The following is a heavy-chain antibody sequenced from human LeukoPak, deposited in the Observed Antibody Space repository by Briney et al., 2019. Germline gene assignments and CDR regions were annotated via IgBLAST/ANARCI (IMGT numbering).Heavy chain of an antibody. CDR1: GFTFNDYA. CDR3: AKDYPEFDY. V-gene: IGHV3-30*02. J-gene: IGHJ4*02. Sequence: GGSLRLSCAASGFTFNDYAMHRVRQAPGKGLEWVAFIRFDGSAKYYAGSVKGRFTISRDNSRNTLYLQINSLRVEDTAVYYCAKDYPEFDYWGQGTLVTVSS. CDR2: IRFDGSAK. D-gene: IGHD1-14*01.